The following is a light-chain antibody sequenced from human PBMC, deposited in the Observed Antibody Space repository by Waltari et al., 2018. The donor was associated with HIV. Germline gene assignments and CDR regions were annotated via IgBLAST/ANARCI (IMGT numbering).Light chain of an antibody. J-gene: IGLJ2*01. Sequence: SVLTQPPSVSGAPGQRVTISCTGTRSNIGANYAVQRYQQLPGTAPKLLIYANTNRPSGVPDRFSGSKSGTSVSLAITGLQAEDEADYYCQSYDSSLSGSIFGGGTKLTVL. CDR2: ANT. V-gene: IGLV1-40*01. CDR3: QSYDSSLSGSI. CDR1: RSNIGANYA.